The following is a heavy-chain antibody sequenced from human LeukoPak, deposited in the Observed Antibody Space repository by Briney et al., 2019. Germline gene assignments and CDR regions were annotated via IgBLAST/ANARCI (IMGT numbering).Heavy chain of an antibody. CDR1: GFTFSGYG. D-gene: IGHD4-17*01. CDR3: ARAATTVTSLWYPDC. V-gene: IGHV3-33*01. CDR2: LWYDGSNK. Sequence: GGSLRLSCAASGFTFSGYGMHWVRQAPGKGLEWVANLWYDGSNKFYVDSVKGRFTISRDSSKNTLYLQMNSLRSEDTAVYYCARAATTVTSLWYPDCWGQGTLVTVSS. J-gene: IGHJ4*02.